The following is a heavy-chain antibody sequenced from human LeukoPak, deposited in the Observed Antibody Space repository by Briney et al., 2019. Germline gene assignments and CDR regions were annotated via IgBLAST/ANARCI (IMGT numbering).Heavy chain of an antibody. Sequence: PSETLSLTCTVSGGSISSGDYYWSWIRQPPGKGLEWIGYIYYSGSTYYNPSLKSRVTISVDTSKNQFSLKLSSVTAADTAVYYCARGRVAVDIVATIPSCFDYWGQGTLVTVSS. CDR1: GGSISSGDYY. D-gene: IGHD5-12*01. CDR3: ARGRVAVDIVATIPSCFDY. CDR2: IYYSGST. J-gene: IGHJ4*02. V-gene: IGHV4-30-4*01.